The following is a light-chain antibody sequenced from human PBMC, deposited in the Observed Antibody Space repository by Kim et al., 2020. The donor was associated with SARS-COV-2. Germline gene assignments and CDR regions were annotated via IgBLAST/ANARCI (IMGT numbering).Light chain of an antibody. CDR2: EVS. J-gene: IGLJ2*01. V-gene: IGLV2-8*01. CDR3: SSYGGSNNVL. CDR1: SSGIGHYNH. Sequence: GPSGTTSGTGTSSGIGHYNHVSWYQQHPGKAPKLMIYEVSRRPSGVPDRFSGSESGNTASLTVSGLQAEDEADYYCSSYGGSNNVLFGGGTQLTVL.